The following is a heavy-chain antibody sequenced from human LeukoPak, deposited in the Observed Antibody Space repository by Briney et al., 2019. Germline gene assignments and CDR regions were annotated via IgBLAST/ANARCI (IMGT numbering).Heavy chain of an antibody. CDR1: GFTFDDYA. Sequence: GGSLRLSCAASGFTFDDYAMHWVRQAPGKGLEWVSLISGDGGSTYYADSVKGRFTISRDNSKNSLYLQMNSLRTGDTALYYCAKDYRSYGYLDYWGQGTLVTVSS. D-gene: IGHD5-18*01. V-gene: IGHV3-43*02. CDR2: ISGDGGST. CDR3: AKDYRSYGYLDY. J-gene: IGHJ4*02.